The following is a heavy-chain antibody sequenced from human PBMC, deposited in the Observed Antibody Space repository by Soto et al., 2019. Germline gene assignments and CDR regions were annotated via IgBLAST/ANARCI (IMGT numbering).Heavy chain of an antibody. D-gene: IGHD2-2*01. V-gene: IGHV1-18*01. CDR1: GNTFTNFG. J-gene: IGHJ5*02. CDR3: ARVIPGAEAWFEP. Sequence: GASVKVSCKASGNTFTNFGVTWVRQAPGQGLEWMGWISAYTDDPNYAQKFQGRVTMTIDTSTSTAYLDLRSLTSDDTAVYYCARVIPGAEAWFEPWGQGTLVTVYS. CDR2: ISAYTDDP.